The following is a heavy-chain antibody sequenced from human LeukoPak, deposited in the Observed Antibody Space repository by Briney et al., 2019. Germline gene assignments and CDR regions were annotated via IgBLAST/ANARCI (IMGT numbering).Heavy chain of an antibody. D-gene: IGHD1-26*01. CDR1: GFTFSSYA. CDR3: AKDRRAGKWELLGYFDY. V-gene: IGHV3-23*01. CDR2: ISGSGGST. J-gene: IGHJ4*02. Sequence: PGGSLRLSCAASGFTFSSYAMSWVRQAPGKRLEWVSAISGSGGSTYYADSVKGRLTISRDNSKNTLYLQMNSLRAEDAAVYYCAKDRRAGKWELLGYFDYWGQGTLVTVSS.